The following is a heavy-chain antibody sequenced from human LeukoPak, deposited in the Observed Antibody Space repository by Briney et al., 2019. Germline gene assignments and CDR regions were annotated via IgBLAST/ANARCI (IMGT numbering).Heavy chain of an antibody. V-gene: IGHV4-61*02. CDR1: GGSISSGSYY. CDR2: IYTSGST. Sequence: SETLSLTCTVSGGSISSGSYYWSWIRQPAGKGLEWIGRIYTSGSTNYNPSLKSRVTISVDTSKNQFSLKLSSVTAADTAVYYCAKGAGPPWFDPWGQGTLVTVSS. J-gene: IGHJ5*02. CDR3: AKGAGPPWFDP.